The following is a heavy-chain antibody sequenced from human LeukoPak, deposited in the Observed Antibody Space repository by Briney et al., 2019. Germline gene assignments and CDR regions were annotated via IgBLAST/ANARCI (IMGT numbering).Heavy chain of an antibody. CDR1: GFTFSNYW. V-gene: IGHV4-34*01. J-gene: IGHJ4*02. Sequence: GSLRLSCVASGFTFSNYWMHWVRQPPGKGLEWIGEINHSGSTNYNPSLKSRVTISVDTSKNQFSLKLSSVTAADTAVYYCARVSQFGELSNFDYWGQGTLVTVSS. CDR2: INHSGST. D-gene: IGHD3-10*01. CDR3: ARVSQFGELSNFDY.